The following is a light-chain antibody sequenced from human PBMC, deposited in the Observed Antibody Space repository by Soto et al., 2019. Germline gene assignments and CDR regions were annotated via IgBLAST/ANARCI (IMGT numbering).Light chain of an antibody. J-gene: IGKJ1*01. CDR3: QQSYSTPWT. Sequence: DIQMTQSPSSLSASVGDRVTITCRASQSISSYLNWYQQKPGKAPKLLIYAASSLQSGVPSRFSGSGSGTDFTLTISSLQPEDFATYYYQQSYSTPWTFGQGNKVEIK. CDR2: AAS. V-gene: IGKV1-39*01. CDR1: QSISSY.